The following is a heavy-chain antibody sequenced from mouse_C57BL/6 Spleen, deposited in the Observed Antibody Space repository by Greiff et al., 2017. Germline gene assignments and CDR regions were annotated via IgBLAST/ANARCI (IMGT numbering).Heavy chain of an antibody. CDR3: ARTWLTRGMDYAMDY. CDR1: GYTFTSYK. CDR2: IYPGKGDT. V-gene: IGHV1-12*01. J-gene: IGHJ4*01. D-gene: IGHD2-10*02. Sequence: LQQSGAALVRPGASVKMSCKASGYTFTSYKMPWVKQTPRQGLEWIGAIYPGKGDTNYNQKFKGKATLTVDKSSSTAYMQLSSLTSEDTAVYFWARTWLTRGMDYAMDYWGQGTSVTVSS.